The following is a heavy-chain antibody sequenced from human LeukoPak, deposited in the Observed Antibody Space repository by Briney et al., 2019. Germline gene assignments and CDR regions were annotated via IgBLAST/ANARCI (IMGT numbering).Heavy chain of an antibody. Sequence: SETLSLTCTVSGYSISSGYYWGWIRQPPGKGLEGIGSIYHSGSTYYNPSLKSRVTISVDTSKNQFSLKLSSVTAADTAVYYCARVVATTLDLDYWGQGTLVTVSS. CDR2: IYHSGST. D-gene: IGHD5-12*01. V-gene: IGHV4-38-2*02. CDR3: ARVVATTLDLDY. CDR1: GYSISSGYY. J-gene: IGHJ4*02.